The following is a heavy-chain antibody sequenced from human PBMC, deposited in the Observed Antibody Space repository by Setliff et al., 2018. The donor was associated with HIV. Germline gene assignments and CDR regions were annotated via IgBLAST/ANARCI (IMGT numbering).Heavy chain of an antibody. CDR1: GYTFTGYF. CDR3: ARQLSNSLDY. J-gene: IGHJ4*02. D-gene: IGHD1-1*01. CDR2: ISPHSGGT. V-gene: IGHV1-2*02. Sequence: ASVKVSCKASGYTFTGYFIHWVRQAPGRGLEWMGWISPHSGGTRTTRTFRGRVTMTRDTSINTAYMELSGVRSDDTAIYFCARQLSNSLDYWGQGTLVTVSS.